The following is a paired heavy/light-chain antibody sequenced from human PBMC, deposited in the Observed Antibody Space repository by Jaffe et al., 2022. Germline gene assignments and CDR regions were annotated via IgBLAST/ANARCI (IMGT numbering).Light chain of an antibody. V-gene: IGKV4-1*01. CDR2: WAS. CDR3: QQYYYNVLT. Sequence: DIVMTQSPDSLAVSLGERATINCKSSQNVLYSSNNKNYLAWYQQKPGQPPKMLIYWASTRQSGVPDRFSGSGSGTDFTLTITSLQADDVAVYYCQQYYYNVLTFGQGTKVEIK. CDR1: QNVLYSSNNKNY. J-gene: IGKJ1*01.
Heavy chain of an antibody. CDR2: IYHSGST. CDR1: GYSISSGYY. CDR3: ARHSGLSGGWNDAFNI. V-gene: IGHV4-38-2*01. J-gene: IGHJ3*02. Sequence: QVQLQESGPGLVKPSETLSLTCAVSGYSISSGYYWGWIRQPPGKGLEWIGSIYHSGSTFYNPSLRSRVTISVDTSNYQFSLKLTSVTAADTAVYYCARHSGLSGGWNDAFNIWGQGTMITVSS. D-gene: IGHD2-15*01.